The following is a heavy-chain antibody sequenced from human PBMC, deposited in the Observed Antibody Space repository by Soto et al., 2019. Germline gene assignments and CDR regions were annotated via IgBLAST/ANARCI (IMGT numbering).Heavy chain of an antibody. Sequence: GESLKISCKGSGYSFTSYWIGWVRQMPGKGLEWMGIIYPGDSDTRYSPSFQGQVTISADKSISTAYLQWSSLKASDTAMYYCARAYSYGPYYYGMDVWGQGTTVTVSS. CDR3: ARAYSYGPYYYGMDV. D-gene: IGHD5-18*01. J-gene: IGHJ6*02. V-gene: IGHV5-51*01. CDR2: IYPGDSDT. CDR1: GYSFTSYW.